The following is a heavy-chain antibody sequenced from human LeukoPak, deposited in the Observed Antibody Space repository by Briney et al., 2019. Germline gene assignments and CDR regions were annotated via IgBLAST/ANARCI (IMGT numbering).Heavy chain of an antibody. CDR2: ISYDGSNK. Sequence: GGSLRLSCAASGFTFSSYAMHWVRQAPGKGLEWVAVISYDGSNKYYADSVKGRFTISRDNAKNSLYLQMNSLRAEDTAVYYCATRGYCSGGSCYQNWYFDLWGRGTLVTVSS. J-gene: IGHJ2*01. CDR3: ATRGYCSGGSCYQNWYFDL. CDR1: GFTFSSYA. D-gene: IGHD2-15*01. V-gene: IGHV3-30*04.